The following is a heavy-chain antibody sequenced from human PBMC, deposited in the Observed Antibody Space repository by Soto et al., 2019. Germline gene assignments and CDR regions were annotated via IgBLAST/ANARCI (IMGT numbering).Heavy chain of an antibody. D-gene: IGHD4-4*01. CDR3: ARGMRQSPPARLSP. CDR2: IYYSGST. Sequence: PSETLSLTCTVSGGSISSSSYYWGWIRQPPGKGLEWIGSIYYSGSTYYNPSLKSRVTISVDTSKNQFSLKLSSVTAADTAVYNCARGMRQSPPARLSPWGQGTLVTVSS. CDR1: GGSISSSSYY. J-gene: IGHJ5*02. V-gene: IGHV4-39*01.